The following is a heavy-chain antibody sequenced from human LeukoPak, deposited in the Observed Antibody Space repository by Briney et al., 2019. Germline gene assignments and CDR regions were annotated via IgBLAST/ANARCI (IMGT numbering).Heavy chain of an antibody. J-gene: IGHJ4*02. CDR2: INPNSGGT. Sequence: ASVKVSCKASGYTFTCYYMHWVRQAPGQGLEWMGWINPNSGGTNYAQKFQGRVTMTRDTSISTAYMELSRLRSDDTAVYYRARVFSITIFGVVPTYFDYWGQGTLVTVSS. CDR3: ARVFSITIFGVVPTYFDY. CDR1: GYTFTCYY. V-gene: IGHV1-2*02. D-gene: IGHD3-3*01.